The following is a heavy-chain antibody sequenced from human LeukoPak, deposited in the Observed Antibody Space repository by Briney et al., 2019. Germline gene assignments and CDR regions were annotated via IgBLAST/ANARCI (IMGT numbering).Heavy chain of an antibody. V-gene: IGHV3-23*01. Sequence: GGSLRLSCAASGFTFSSYDMSWVRQAPGKGLEWVSGINGSGGTTFYAGSVQGRFINSRHNSRNTLFLQMNSLTAEDTAADYGAKGDAVRGVQSGRLADWGQGTLVTAAS. CDR3: AKGDAVRGVQSGRLAD. D-gene: IGHD3-10*01. CDR2: INGSGGTT. CDR1: GFTFSSYD. J-gene: IGHJ4*02.